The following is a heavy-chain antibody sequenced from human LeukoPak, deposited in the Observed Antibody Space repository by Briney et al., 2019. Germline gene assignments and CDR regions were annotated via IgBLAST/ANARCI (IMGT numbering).Heavy chain of an antibody. CDR1: GGSISSYY. CDR2: IYYSGST. D-gene: IGHD6-6*01. J-gene: IGHJ4*02. V-gene: IGHV4-59*12. CDR3: ARDRYSSSSPSYFDY. Sequence: PSETLSLTCTVSGGSISSYYWSWIRQPPGKGLEWIGYIYYSGSTNYNPSLKSRVTISVDTSKNQFSLKLSSVTAADTAVYYCARDRYSSSSPSYFDYWGQGTLVTVSS.